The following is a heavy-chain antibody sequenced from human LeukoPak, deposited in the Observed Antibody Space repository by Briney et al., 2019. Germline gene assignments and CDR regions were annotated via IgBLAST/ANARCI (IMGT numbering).Heavy chain of an antibody. CDR3: AKSRGESRGASNY. Sequence: GGSLRLSCAASGFTFSSYAMNWVRQAPGKGLEWVSFISGSGDTTYYADSVKGRFTISRDSSKNTLYLQMNSLRAEDTAVYYCAKSRGESRGASNYWGQGTRVTVSS. D-gene: IGHD1-26*01. J-gene: IGHJ4*02. CDR2: ISGSGDTT. V-gene: IGHV3-23*01. CDR1: GFTFSSYA.